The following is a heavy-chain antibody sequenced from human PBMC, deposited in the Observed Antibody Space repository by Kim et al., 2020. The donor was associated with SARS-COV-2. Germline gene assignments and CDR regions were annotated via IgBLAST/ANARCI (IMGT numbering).Heavy chain of an antibody. V-gene: IGHV4-39*01. Sequence: SETLSLTCTVSGGSISSSSYYWGWIRQPPGKGLEWIGSIYYSGSTYYNPSLKSRVTISVDTSKNQFSLKLSSVTAADTAVYYCARHEVRVRGSLPNWFDPWGQGTLVTVSS. J-gene: IGHJ5*02. CDR1: GGSISSSSYY. D-gene: IGHD3-10*01. CDR3: ARHEVRVRGSLPNWFDP. CDR2: IYYSGST.